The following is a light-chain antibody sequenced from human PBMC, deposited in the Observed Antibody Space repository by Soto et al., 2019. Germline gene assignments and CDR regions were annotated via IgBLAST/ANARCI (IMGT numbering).Light chain of an antibody. CDR3: HLYSGSPWT. CDR2: GVS. Sequence: EIVLTQSPGTLSLSPGERATLSCRASQSINHKYLAWFQQEPGQTPRLLIHGVSIIATVIPDRFSGSGSGTDFTLTISSLEPEDCAVDYCHLYSGSPWTFGHGTQVDIK. V-gene: IGKV3-20*01. J-gene: IGKJ1*01. CDR1: QSINHKY.